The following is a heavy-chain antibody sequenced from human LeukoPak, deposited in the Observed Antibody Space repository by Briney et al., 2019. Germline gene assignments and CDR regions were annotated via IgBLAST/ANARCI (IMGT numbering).Heavy chain of an antibody. CDR2: ISGSGGST. J-gene: IGHJ4*02. CDR1: GFTFSSYA. D-gene: IGHD3-10*01. CDR3: AKDPRLLWFGELLEYYFDY. Sequence: PGGSLRLSCAASGFTFSSYAMSWVRQAPGKGLERVSAISGSGGSTYYADSVKGRFTISRDNSKNTLYLQMNSLRAEDTAVYYCAKDPRLLWFGELLEYYFDYWGQGTLVTVSS. V-gene: IGHV3-23*01.